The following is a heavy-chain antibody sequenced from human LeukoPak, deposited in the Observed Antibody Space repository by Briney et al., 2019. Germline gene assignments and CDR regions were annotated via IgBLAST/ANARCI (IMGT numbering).Heavy chain of an antibody. CDR3: ARNFRLDYDFWSGPDAFDI. V-gene: IGHV5-51*01. CDR2: IYPGDSDT. D-gene: IGHD3-3*01. Sequence: GESLKISCTGSGYSFTSYWIGWVRQMPGKGLEWMGIIYPGDSDTRYSPSFQGQVTISADKSISTAYLQWSSLKASDTAMYYCARNFRLDYDFWSGPDAFDIWGQGTMVTVSS. J-gene: IGHJ3*02. CDR1: GYSFTSYW.